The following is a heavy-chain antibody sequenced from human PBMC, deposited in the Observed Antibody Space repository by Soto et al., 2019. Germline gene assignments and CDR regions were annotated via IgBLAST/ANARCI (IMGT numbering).Heavy chain of an antibody. CDR1: GFTFNSYG. J-gene: IGHJ2*01. V-gene: IGHV3-30*18. CDR3: AKDNYTPSWQLYWYFDP. Sequence: QEQLVESGGGVVQPGRSLRLSCAASGFTFNSYGMHWVRQAPGKGLEWVAVIASDGSYEYYADSVKGRFTISRDNSKNMLYLQMNILTYDDTAVYYCAKDNYTPSWQLYWYFDPWGRGTLVTVSS. D-gene: IGHD2-2*01. CDR2: IASDGSYE.